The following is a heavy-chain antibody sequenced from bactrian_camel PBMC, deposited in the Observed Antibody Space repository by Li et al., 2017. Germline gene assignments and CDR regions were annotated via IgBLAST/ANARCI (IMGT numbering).Heavy chain of an antibody. V-gene: IGHV3S37*01. CDR3: AAGGRRGLCGLKAAYNY. CDR2: IYNGGRFS. CDR1: GFDFRTYA. J-gene: IGHJ4*01. Sequence: HVQLVESGGGSVQPGGSLRLPCAASGFDFRTYAMSWVRRAPGKELEWVANIYNGGRFSYYADSVKGRFTISRDNAKNTVYLQMNSLKPEDTFMYYCAAGGRRGLCGLKAAYNYWGQGTQVTVSS. D-gene: IGHD7*01.